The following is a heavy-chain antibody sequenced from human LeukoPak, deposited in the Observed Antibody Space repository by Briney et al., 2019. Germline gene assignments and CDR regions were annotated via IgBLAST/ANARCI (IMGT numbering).Heavy chain of an antibody. V-gene: IGHV3-23*01. CDR2: ISGSGGST. CDR3: AKEVWRRTVTTPLDY. D-gene: IGHD4-17*01. CDR1: GFTFSSYA. Sequence: GGSLRLSCAASGFTFSSYAMSWVRQAPGKGLEWVSAISGSGGSTYYADSVKGRFTISRDNSKNTLYLQMNSLRAEDAAVYYCAKEVWRRTVTTPLDYWGQGTLVTVSS. J-gene: IGHJ4*02.